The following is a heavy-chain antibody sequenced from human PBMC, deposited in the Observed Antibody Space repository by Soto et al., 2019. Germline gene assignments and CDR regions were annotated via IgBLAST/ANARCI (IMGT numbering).Heavy chain of an antibody. J-gene: IGHJ4*02. D-gene: IGHD6-13*01. CDR3: ARASEGSSWYISQFDH. CDR1: GYIFTGYY. Sequence: ASVKVSCKASGYIFTGYYMHWVRQAPGQGLEWMGWINPHSGDTKYAQKFQGRVVMNRDTSISTASVELSSLTSDDTAVYYCARASEGSSWYISQFDHWGLGPLVTVSS. CDR2: INPHSGDT. V-gene: IGHV1-2*02.